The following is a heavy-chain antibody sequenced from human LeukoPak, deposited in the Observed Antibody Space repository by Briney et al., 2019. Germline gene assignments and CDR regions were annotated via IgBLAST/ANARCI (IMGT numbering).Heavy chain of an antibody. V-gene: IGHV3-23*01. Sequence: GGSLRLSCAASGITFSSHAMSWVRQAPGKGLEWVSGISGSGGSTYYADSVKGRFTISRDNSKNTLYLQMNSLRAEDTAVYYCAKIIGDYYDSSGYSGEIKYYFDYWGQGTLVAVSS. J-gene: IGHJ4*02. CDR2: ISGSGGST. CDR1: GITFSSHA. CDR3: AKIIGDYYDSSGYSGEIKYYFDY. D-gene: IGHD3-22*01.